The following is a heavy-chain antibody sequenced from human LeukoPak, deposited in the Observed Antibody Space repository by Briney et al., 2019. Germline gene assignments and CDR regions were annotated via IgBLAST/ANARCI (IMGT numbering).Heavy chain of an antibody. CDR2: IYHQAGT. Sequence: SETLSLTCTVSGGYMENIYWHWIRQPPGKGLEWIGYIYHQAGTEYNPSFKNRVAISVDTSKNQFSLTLSSVTAADTAVYYCAKIKTTFGVVTHAFDIWGQGTIVTVSP. D-gene: IGHD3-3*01. CDR1: GGYMENIY. J-gene: IGHJ3*02. CDR3: AKIKTTFGVVTHAFDI. V-gene: IGHV4-59*01.